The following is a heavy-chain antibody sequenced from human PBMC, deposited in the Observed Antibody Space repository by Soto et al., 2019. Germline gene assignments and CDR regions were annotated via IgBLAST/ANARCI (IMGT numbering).Heavy chain of an antibody. CDR3: ARLATFGGVIARVACYYGMDV. V-gene: IGHV5-51*01. J-gene: IGHJ6*02. D-gene: IGHD3-16*02. CDR2: IYPGDSDT. Sequence: PGESLKISCKGSGYSFTSYWIGWVRQMPGKGLEWMGIIYPGDSDTRYSPSFQGQVTISADKSISTAYLQWSSLKASDTAMYYCARLATFGGVIARVACYYGMDVWGQGTTVTVSS. CDR1: GYSFTSYW.